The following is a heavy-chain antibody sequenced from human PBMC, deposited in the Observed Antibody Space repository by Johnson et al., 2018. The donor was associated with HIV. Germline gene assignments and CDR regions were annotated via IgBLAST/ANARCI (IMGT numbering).Heavy chain of an antibody. V-gene: IGHV3-33*05. Sequence: QVQLVESGGGVVQPGGSLRLSCAASGFTFSSNGMHWVRQAPGKGLEWVAVISYDGSNKYYADSVKGRFTISRDNSKNTLYLQMNSLRAEDTAAYYCAKGEGYCGGDCLDAFDIWGQGTVVT. CDR1: GFTFSSNG. D-gene: IGHD2-21*01. CDR3: AKGEGYCGGDCLDAFDI. J-gene: IGHJ3*02. CDR2: ISYDGSNK.